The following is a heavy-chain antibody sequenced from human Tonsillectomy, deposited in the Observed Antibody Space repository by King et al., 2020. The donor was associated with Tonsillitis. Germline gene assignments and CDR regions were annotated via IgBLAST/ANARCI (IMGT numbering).Heavy chain of an antibody. J-gene: IGHJ4*02. CDR3: SRGLAYNDYILSY. Sequence: QLVQSGAEVKRPGESLKISCKGSGYNFSRYWIAWVRQMPGKGLEWMGIIYPGDSDTRYSPSFQGQVTTPAAKSISTAYLQWSILKASDTAMYYCSRGLAYNDYILSYWGQGTLLTVSS. V-gene: IGHV5-51*01. CDR2: IYPGDSDT. D-gene: IGHD4-11*01. CDR1: GYNFSRYW.